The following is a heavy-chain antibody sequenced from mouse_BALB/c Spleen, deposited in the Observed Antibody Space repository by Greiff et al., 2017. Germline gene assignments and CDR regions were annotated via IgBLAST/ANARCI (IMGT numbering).Heavy chain of an antibody. CDR1: GYTFTSSW. J-gene: IGHJ4*01. V-gene: IGHV1S130*01. CDR3: ARSLRSYEAMDY. D-gene: IGHD2-12*01. Sequence: QVQLQQSGSVLVRPGASVKLSCKASGYTFTSSWMHWVKQRPGQGLEWIGEIHPNSGNTNYNEKFKGKATLTVDTSSSTAYVDLSSLTSEDSAVYYCARSLRSYEAMDYWGQGTSVTVSS. CDR2: IHPNSGNT.